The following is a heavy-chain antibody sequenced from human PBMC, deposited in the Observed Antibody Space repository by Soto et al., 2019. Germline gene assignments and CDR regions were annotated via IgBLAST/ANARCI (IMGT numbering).Heavy chain of an antibody. V-gene: IGHV3-23*01. J-gene: IGHJ4*02. CDR3: AKGFDYGDTKHIDY. D-gene: IGHD4-17*01. Sequence: GGSLRLSCAASGFGFSTHALSWVRQAPGKGLEWLSSITNTGITTHYADSVKGRFTISRENSRNTLHLQMNNLRVDDTAVYYCAKGFDYGDTKHIDYWGQGTQVTVSS. CDR2: ITNTGITT. CDR1: GFGFSTHA.